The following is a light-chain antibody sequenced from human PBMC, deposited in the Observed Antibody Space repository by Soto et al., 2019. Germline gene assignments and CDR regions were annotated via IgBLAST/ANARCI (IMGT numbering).Light chain of an antibody. Sequence: DIQMTQSPSTLSASVGDRVTITCRASQNIDSGVAWYQQKPGKAPKHLIYKASTLESGVPLRFSGSGSGTEFTITLTSLQPDDFETYYCQQYHFFWTFGQGTRVDIK. V-gene: IGKV1-5*03. CDR2: KAS. J-gene: IGKJ1*01. CDR3: QQYHFFWT. CDR1: QNIDSG.